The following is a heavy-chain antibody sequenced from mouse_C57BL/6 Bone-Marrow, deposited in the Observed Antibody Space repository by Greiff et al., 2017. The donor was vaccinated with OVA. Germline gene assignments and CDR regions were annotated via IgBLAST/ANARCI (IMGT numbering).Heavy chain of an antibody. Sequence: VQLQQPGPELVKPGASVKLSCKASGYTFTSYWMHWVKQRPGQGLEWIGNINPSNGGTNYNEKFKSKATLTVDKSSSTAYMQLSSLTSEDSAVYYCAREGKLLGKNYAMDYWGQGTSVTVSS. CDR3: AREGKLLGKNYAMDY. CDR1: GYTFTSYW. J-gene: IGHJ4*01. CDR2: INPSNGGT. V-gene: IGHV1-53*01. D-gene: IGHD2-12*01.